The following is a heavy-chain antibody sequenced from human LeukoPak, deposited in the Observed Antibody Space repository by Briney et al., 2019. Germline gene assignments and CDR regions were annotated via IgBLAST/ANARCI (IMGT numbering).Heavy chain of an antibody. CDR1: NYTFTDYD. J-gene: IGHJ4*02. CDR3: AREDDRSFGAYDC. Sequence: ASVKVSCKASNYTFTDYDITWVRQAPGQGLEWMGWVSKYSGNADYAPKVQGRVSMTTDTSTRTAYMELRSLRPDDTAVYFCAREDDRSFGAYDCWGQGTLVTVSS. V-gene: IGHV1-18*01. D-gene: IGHD4-17*01. CDR2: VSKYSGNA.